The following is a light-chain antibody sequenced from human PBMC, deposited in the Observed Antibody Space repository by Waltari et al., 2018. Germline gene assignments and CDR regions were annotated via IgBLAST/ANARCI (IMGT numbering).Light chain of an antibody. CDR2: AAS. J-gene: IGKJ3*01. V-gene: IGKV1-8*01. Sequence: AIRMTQSPSPFPASTGDRVTITCRASQGISSYLAWYQQKPGKAPKLRIYAASTLQSGVPSRFSGSGSGTDFTLTISCLQSEDFATYYCQQYYSYPLTCGPGTKVDIK. CDR1: QGISSY. CDR3: QQYYSYPLT.